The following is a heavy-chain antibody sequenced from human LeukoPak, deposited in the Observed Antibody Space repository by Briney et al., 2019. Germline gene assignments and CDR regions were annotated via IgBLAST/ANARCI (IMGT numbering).Heavy chain of an antibody. V-gene: IGHV4-4*07. Sequence: SETLSLTCTVSGGSISNDYWSCLRQAAGKELEWIGRIYTRGSTNYNPSLKSRVTISLDKSKKQFSLNLNSVTAADTAVYYCARGGTYGSGRNQHTTLDYWGQGTLVTVSS. CDR3: ARGGTYGSGRNQHTTLDY. CDR2: IYTRGST. D-gene: IGHD3-10*01. J-gene: IGHJ4*02. CDR1: GGSISNDY.